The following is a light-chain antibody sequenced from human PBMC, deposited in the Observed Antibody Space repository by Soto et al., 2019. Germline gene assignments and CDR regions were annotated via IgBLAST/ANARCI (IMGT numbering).Light chain of an antibody. CDR3: CSYAGSSTSV. CDR1: SSDVGSYNL. J-gene: IGLJ1*01. V-gene: IGLV2-23*01. CDR2: EGS. Sequence: QSVLTQPASVYGSPGQSITISCTGTSSDVGSYNLVSWYQQHPGKAPKLMIYEGSKRPSGVSNRFSGSKSGNTASLTISGLQAEDEADYYCCSYAGSSTSVFGTGTKVTVL.